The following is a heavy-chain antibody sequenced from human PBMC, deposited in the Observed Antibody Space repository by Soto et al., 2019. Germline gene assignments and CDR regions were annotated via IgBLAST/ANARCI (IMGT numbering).Heavy chain of an antibody. CDR3: ARQDYDFWSGYYYMDV. Sequence: PSETLSLTCAVYGGSFSGYYWSWIRQPPGKGLEWIGEINHSGSTNYNPSLKSRVTISVDTSKNQFSLKLSSVTAADTAVYYCARQDYDFWSGYYYMDVWGKGTTVTVSS. CDR2: INHSGST. V-gene: IGHV4-34*01. CDR1: GGSFSGYY. J-gene: IGHJ6*03. D-gene: IGHD3-3*01.